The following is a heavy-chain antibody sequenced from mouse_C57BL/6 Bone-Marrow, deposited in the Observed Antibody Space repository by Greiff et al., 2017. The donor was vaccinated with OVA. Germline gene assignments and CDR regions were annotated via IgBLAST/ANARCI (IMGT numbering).Heavy chain of an antibody. CDR3: AYDRYFDV. J-gene: IGHJ1*03. D-gene: IGHD2-12*01. V-gene: IGHV1-55*01. CDR2: IYPGSGST. CDR1: GYTFTSYW. Sequence: VQLQQPGAELVKPGASVKMSCKASGYTFTSYWITWVKQRPGQGLEWIGDIYPGSGSTNYNEKFKSKATLTVDTSSSTAYMQRSSLTSEDSADYYCAYDRYFDVWGTGTTVTVSS.